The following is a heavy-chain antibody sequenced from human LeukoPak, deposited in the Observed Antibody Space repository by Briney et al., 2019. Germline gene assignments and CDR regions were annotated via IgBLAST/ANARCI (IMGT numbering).Heavy chain of an antibody. CDR1: GASISGYY. CDR3: ARRWSGENLFDY. CDR2: IYYSGST. Sequence: SETLSLTCNASGASISGYYWNWIRQPPGKGLEWIGWIYYSGSTTYYNPSLTSRVTISADTPRNQISLKLSSGTAADTAVYYCARRWSGENLFDYWGQGTLVTVSS. V-gene: IGHV4-59*08. D-gene: IGHD3-10*01. J-gene: IGHJ4*02.